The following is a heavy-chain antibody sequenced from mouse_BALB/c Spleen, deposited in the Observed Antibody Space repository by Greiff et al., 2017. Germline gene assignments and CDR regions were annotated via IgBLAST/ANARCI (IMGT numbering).Heavy chain of an antibody. CDR2: INPGSGGT. D-gene: IGHD2-14*01. CDR3: ARLTGYDPY. J-gene: IGHJ3*01. CDR1: GYAFTNYL. V-gene: IGHV1-54*01. Sequence: QVQLKESGAELVRPGTSVKVSCKASGYAFTNYLIEWVKQRPGQGLEWIGVINPGSGGTNYNEKFKGKATLTADKSSSTAYMQLSSLTSDDSAVYFCARLTGYDPYWGQGTLVTVSA.